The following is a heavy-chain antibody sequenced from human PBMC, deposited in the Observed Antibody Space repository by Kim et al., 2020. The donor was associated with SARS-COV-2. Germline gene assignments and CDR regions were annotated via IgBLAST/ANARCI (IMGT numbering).Heavy chain of an antibody. Sequence: ASVKVSCKASGYTFSSYAMHWVRQAPGQRLEWMGWINAGNGNTKYPQKFQGRVTISRDTCASTAYMELSSLRSEDTDVYYCARDYYDSSGYIVFDNWGQG. J-gene: IGHJ4*02. CDR1: GYTFSSYA. CDR3: ARDYYDSSGYIVFDN. CDR2: INAGNGNT. V-gene: IGHV1-3*01. D-gene: IGHD3-22*01.